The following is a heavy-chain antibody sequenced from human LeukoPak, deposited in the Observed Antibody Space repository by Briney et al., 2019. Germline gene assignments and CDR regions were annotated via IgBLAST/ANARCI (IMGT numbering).Heavy chain of an antibody. D-gene: IGHD2-2*01. CDR3: ARVYCSSTSCLFGY. V-gene: IGHV4-30-4*01. CDR2: TYYSGRT. CDR1: GGSISSGDYY. Sequence: PSETLSLTCTVSGGSISSGDYYWSWIRQPPGKGLEWIVYTYYSGRTYYNPSLKSRATISVDTSKNQFSLKLSSVTAADTAVYYCARVYCSSTSCLFGYWGQGTLVTVFS. J-gene: IGHJ4*02.